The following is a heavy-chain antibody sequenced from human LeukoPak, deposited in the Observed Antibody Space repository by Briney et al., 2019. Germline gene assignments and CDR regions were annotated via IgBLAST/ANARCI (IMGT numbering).Heavy chain of an antibody. Sequence: ASVKVSRKASEYTFTGYYMHWVRQAPGKGLEWMGGFDPEDGETIYAQKFQGRVTMTEDTSTDTAYMELSSLRSEDTAVYYCATGASGSYVEVRWDDAFDIWGQGTMVTVSS. J-gene: IGHJ3*02. CDR2: FDPEDGET. D-gene: IGHD3-10*01. CDR1: EYTFTGYY. CDR3: ATGASGSYVEVRWDDAFDI. V-gene: IGHV1-24*01.